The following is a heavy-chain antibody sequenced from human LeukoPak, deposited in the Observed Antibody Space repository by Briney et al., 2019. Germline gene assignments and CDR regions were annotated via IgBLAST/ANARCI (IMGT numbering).Heavy chain of an antibody. CDR1: GGSISSGGYS. J-gene: IGHJ4*02. V-gene: IGHV4-30-2*01. CDR3: ARVMDYFDY. CDR2: IYHSGST. Sequence: SQTLSLTCAVSGGSISSGGYSWSWIRQPPGKGLEWIGYIYHSGSTYYNPSLKSRVTISVDRSKNQFSLKLSSVTAADTAVYYCARVMDYFDYWGQGTLVTVSS. D-gene: IGHD3-10*01.